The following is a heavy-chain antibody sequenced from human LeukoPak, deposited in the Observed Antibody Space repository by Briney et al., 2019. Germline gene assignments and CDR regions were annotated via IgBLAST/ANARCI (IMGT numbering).Heavy chain of an antibody. CDR1: GGSISSYY. CDR2: IYYSGST. CDR3: ATNVGDYGDYNDALDI. J-gene: IGHJ3*02. D-gene: IGHD4-17*01. V-gene: IGHV4-59*12. Sequence: PSETLSLTCSVSGGSISSYYWSWIRQPPGKGLEWIGYIYYSGSTNYNPSLTSRVTISVVTSKNQFSLQLNSVTPEDTAVYYCATNVGDYGDYNDALDIWGQGTMVTVSS.